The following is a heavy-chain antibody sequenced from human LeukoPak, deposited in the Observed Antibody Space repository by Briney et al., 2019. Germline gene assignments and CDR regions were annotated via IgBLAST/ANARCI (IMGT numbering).Heavy chain of an antibody. V-gene: IGHV3-7*01. CDR2: IKQDGSEK. Sequence: GGSLRLSCAASGFTLSTYWMNWVRQAPGKGLEWVATIKQDGSEKYYVDSVKGRFTISRDNAKNSLYLQMNSLRAEDTAVYYCAKEVRGYDSSGYYPNYFDYWGQGTLVTVSS. CDR1: GFTLSTYW. CDR3: AKEVRGYDSSGYYPNYFDY. J-gene: IGHJ4*02. D-gene: IGHD3-22*01.